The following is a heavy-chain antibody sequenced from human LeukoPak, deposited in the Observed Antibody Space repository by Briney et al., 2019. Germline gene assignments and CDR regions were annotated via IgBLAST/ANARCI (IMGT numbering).Heavy chain of an antibody. CDR1: GFTFSSYA. CDR2: ITDSGGST. D-gene: IGHD6-19*01. V-gene: IGHV3-23*01. Sequence: SGGSLRLSCAASGFTFSSYAMSWVRQAPGTGLEWVSAITDSGGSTKYTDSVKGRFTISRDNSKNTLYLQMNSLRAEDTAVYYCARDGPTKRIAVAGTKDYWGQGTLVTVSS. CDR3: ARDGPTKRIAVAGTKDY. J-gene: IGHJ4*02.